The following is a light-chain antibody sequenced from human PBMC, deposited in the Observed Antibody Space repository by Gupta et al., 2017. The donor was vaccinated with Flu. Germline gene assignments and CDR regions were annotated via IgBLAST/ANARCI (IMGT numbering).Light chain of an antibody. J-gene: IGKJ2*01. V-gene: IGKV4-1*01. CDR1: QSVLYSSNNKNY. CDR2: WAS. CDR3: QQYYSPSYT. Sequence: SQSVLYSSNNKNYLAWYQQKPGQPPKLLIYWASTRESGVPDRFSGSGSGTDFTLTISSLQAEDVAVYYCQQYYSPSYTFGQGTKLEIQ.